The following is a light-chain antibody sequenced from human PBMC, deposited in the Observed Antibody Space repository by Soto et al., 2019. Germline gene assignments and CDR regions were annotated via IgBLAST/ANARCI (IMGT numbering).Light chain of an antibody. Sequence: EIVMTHSQATLSVSPCEGATLSCRASQSVSSNLAWYQQKPGQAPRLLMFGVSTRAAGIPDRFSGSGSGTDFTLTISRLEPEDFAVYYCQQYGSSGTFGQGTKVDNK. V-gene: IGKV3-20*01. J-gene: IGKJ1*01. CDR2: GVS. CDR3: QQYGSSGT. CDR1: QSVSSN.